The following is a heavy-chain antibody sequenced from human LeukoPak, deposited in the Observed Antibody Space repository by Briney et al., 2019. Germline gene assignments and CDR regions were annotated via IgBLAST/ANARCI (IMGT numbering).Heavy chain of an antibody. CDR3: ARGPSGYHNT. CDR2: IKSDGSST. CDR1: GFTFSTYW. J-gene: IGHJ4*02. Sequence: PGGSLRLSCAASGFTFSTYWMHWVRQAPAKGLVWVSRIKSDGSSTSYAESVKGRFTISRDNAKNTLYLQMNSLRAEDTAVYYCARGPSGYHNTGGQGTLVTVSS. V-gene: IGHV3-74*01. D-gene: IGHD5-12*01.